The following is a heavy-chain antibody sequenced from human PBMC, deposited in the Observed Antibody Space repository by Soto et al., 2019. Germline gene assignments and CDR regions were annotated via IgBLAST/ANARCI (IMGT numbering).Heavy chain of an antibody. Sequence: QVTLKESGPVLVKPTETLTLTCTISGFSLSNGRMGVSWIRQPTGRALEWLAHFFSDAERSYSTSMQSRLTMSQETSGTQVVLTMTNMDPQDTGTYFCALMTADSDSHYYAMDVWGPGTTVTVS. CDR2: FFSDAER. CDR3: ALMTADSDSHYYAMDV. J-gene: IGHJ6*02. V-gene: IGHV2-26*03. CDR1: GFSLSNGRMG. D-gene: IGHD2-15*01.